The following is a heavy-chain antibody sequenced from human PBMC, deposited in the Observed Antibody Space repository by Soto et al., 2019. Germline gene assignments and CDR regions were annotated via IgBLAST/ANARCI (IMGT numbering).Heavy chain of an antibody. CDR2: IYSGGST. CDR3: ARGVVVTAIGAFDI. J-gene: IGHJ3*02. CDR1: GFTVSSNY. Sequence: GGSLRLSCAASGFTVSSNYISWVRQAPGKGLEWVSVIYSGGSTYYAASVRGRFNISRHNSKYTLYLQMNSLRAEDTAVYYCARGVVVTAIGAFDIWGQGTMVTVSS. D-gene: IGHD2-21*02. V-gene: IGHV3-53*04.